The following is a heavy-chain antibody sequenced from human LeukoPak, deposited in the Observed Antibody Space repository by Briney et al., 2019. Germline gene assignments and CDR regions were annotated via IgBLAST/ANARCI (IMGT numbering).Heavy chain of an antibody. CDR1: GFTFSSYG. CDR3: ARDRSYDFWSGYSTPDY. D-gene: IGHD3-3*01. J-gene: IGHJ4*02. Sequence: GRSLRLSCAASGFTFSSYGMHWVRQAPGKGLEWVAVIWYDGSNKYYADSMKGRFTISRDNSKNTLDLQMNSLRAEDTAVYYCARDRSYDFWSGYSTPDYWGQGTLVTVSS. V-gene: IGHV3-33*01. CDR2: IWYDGSNK.